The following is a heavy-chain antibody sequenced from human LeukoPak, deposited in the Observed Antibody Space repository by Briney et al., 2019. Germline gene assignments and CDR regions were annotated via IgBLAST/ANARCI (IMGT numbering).Heavy chain of an antibody. Sequence: ASVKVSCKASGYTFSSYTIQWVRQAPGQRLEWMGWINTANGNTKYSQKFQGRVSLTRDTSASTAYMELSSLTSEDTAVYYCARDSFGTSRPSDYWGHGTLVTVSS. J-gene: IGHJ4*01. CDR1: GYTFSSYT. V-gene: IGHV1-3*04. CDR3: ARDSFGTSRPSDY. D-gene: IGHD1/OR15-1a*01. CDR2: INTANGNT.